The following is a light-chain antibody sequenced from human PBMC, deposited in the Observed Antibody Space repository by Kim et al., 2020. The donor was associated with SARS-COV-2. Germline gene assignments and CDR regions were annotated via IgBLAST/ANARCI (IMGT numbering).Light chain of an antibody. V-gene: IGKV1-5*03. Sequence: DIQMTQSPSTLSASVGDRVTITCRASQSISSWLAWYQQKPGKTPNLLIYKASSLETMVPSRFSGSGSGTEFTLTISSLQPDDFATYYCQQYNSYPWTFGQGTKVDIK. CDR3: QQYNSYPWT. J-gene: IGKJ1*01. CDR2: KAS. CDR1: QSISSW.